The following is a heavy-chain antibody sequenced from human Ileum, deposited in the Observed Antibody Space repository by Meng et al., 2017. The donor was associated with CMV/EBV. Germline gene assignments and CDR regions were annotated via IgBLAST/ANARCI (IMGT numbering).Heavy chain of an antibody. D-gene: IGHD4-17*01. V-gene: IGHV3-11*01. CDR1: GLPFGSYY. CDR3: ARGNYGFDY. J-gene: IGHJ4*02. Sequence: LRLAFAASGLPFGSYYMTWVRQAPGKGLEWVSYITGSGDIIYYADSVKGRFTISRDNAKSSLYLEINSLRAEDTAVYYCARGNYGFDYWGQGTLVTVSS. CDR2: ITGSGDII.